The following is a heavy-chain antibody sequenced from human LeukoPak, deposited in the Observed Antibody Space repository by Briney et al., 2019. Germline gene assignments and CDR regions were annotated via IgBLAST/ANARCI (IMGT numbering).Heavy chain of an antibody. CDR1: GYTFTGYY. CDR2: INPNSGGT. Sequence: GASVKVSCKASGYTFTGYYMHWVRQAPGQGLEWMGWINPNSGGTNYAQKFQGRVTMTRDTSISTAYMELSRLRSVDTAVYYCARAFSGYSSQYGRDVWGQGTTVTVSS. D-gene: IGHD6-19*01. J-gene: IGHJ6*02. V-gene: IGHV1-2*02. CDR3: ARAFSGYSSQYGRDV.